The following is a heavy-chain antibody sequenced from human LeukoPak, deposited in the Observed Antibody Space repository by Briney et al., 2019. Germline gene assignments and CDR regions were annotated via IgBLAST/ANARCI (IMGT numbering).Heavy chain of an antibody. D-gene: IGHD5-18*01. J-gene: IGHJ4*02. V-gene: IGHV3-23*01. CDR3: ARDLGLLGFDY. Sequence: GGSLRLSCAASGFTFSHSAMSWVRQAPGKGLEWVSNISGGDISTYYADSVKGRFTISRDNAKNSLYLQMNSLRAEDTAVYYCARDLGLLGFDYWGQGTLVTVSS. CDR1: GFTFSHSA. CDR2: ISGGDIST.